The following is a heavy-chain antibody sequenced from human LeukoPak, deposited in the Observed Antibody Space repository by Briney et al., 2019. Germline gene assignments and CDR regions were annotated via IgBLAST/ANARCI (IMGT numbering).Heavy chain of an antibody. CDR1: SGSISTSNYY. J-gene: IGHJ4*02. D-gene: IGHD4-17*01. V-gene: IGHV4-39*07. Sequence: PSETLSLTCTVSSGSISTSNYYWGWIRQPPGKGLEWIGSIYHSGSTYYNPSLKSRVTISVDTSKNQFSLKVSSVTAADTAVYYCARVYGDPTLDYWGQGTLVTVSS. CDR2: IYHSGST. CDR3: ARVYGDPTLDY.